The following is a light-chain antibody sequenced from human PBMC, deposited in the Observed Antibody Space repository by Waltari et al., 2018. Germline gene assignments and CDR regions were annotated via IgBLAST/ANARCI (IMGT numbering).Light chain of an antibody. J-gene: IGKJ1*01. V-gene: IGKV3-20*01. CDR2: RAS. Sequence: EIVLTQSPGTASLSPGERVTLPCRASQSVGSSSLAWYQQKPGQAPRSVIYRASRRATGIPDRFSGSGSGTDFSLTISRLEPEDFAVYYCQQHGTLPATFGQGTKVEIK. CDR3: QQHGTLPAT. CDR1: QSVGSSS.